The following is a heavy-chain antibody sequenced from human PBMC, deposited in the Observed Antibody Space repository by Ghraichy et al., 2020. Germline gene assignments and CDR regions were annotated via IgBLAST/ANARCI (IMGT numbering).Heavy chain of an antibody. CDR2: ISGSGGST. V-gene: IGHV3-23*01. Sequence: GGSLRLSCAASGFTFSSYAMSWVRQAPGKGLEWVSAISGSGGSTYYADSVKGRFTISRDNSKNTLYLQMNSLRAEDTAVYYCAKEGPSIAARPVWYFDLWGRGTLVTVSS. J-gene: IGHJ2*01. D-gene: IGHD6-6*01. CDR3: AKEGPSIAARPVWYFDL. CDR1: GFTFSSYA.